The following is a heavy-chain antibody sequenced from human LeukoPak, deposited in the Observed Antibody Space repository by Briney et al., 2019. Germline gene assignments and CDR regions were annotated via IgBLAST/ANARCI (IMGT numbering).Heavy chain of an antibody. CDR3: AKRPDNSVFSHYFDY. V-gene: IGHV3-23*01. D-gene: IGHD6-19*01. CDR1: GFTFSNCA. CDR2: MSGSGGST. Sequence: GGSLRLSCAASGFTFSNCAMSWVRQAPGKGLEWVSAMSGSGGSTYYADSVKGRFTISRDNSRNTLYLQMSSLRAEDTAVYYCAKRPDNSVFSHYFDYWGQGTLVTVSS. J-gene: IGHJ4*02.